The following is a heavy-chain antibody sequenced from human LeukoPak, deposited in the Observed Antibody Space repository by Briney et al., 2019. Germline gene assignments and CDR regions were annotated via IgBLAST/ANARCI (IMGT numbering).Heavy chain of an antibody. J-gene: IGHJ5*02. CDR1: GYSLRNARMG. CDR3: ARVQSDDYDEVPKLLAT. CDR2: SSSNDEK. V-gene: IGHV2-26*01. Sequence: SGPVLVKPTETLTLTCTVSGYSLRNARMGVSWIRQPPGKALEWLAHSSSNDEKSYSTSLKSRLTISRDTSKSQVTLTMTNLDPVDTATYYCARVQSDDYDEVPKLLATWAQGTLVTVSS. D-gene: IGHD3-16*01.